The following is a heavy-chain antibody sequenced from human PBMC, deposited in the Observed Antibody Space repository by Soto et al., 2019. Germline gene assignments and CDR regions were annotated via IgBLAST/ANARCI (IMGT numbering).Heavy chain of an antibody. D-gene: IGHD3-22*01. CDR3: ARERRRDNYDTSGYRLKKRDYYGMDV. J-gene: IGHJ6*02. V-gene: IGHV4-34*01. CDR1: GGFFSGYY. CDR2: INHSGRT. Sequence: PSETLSLTCAVYGGFFSGYYWNWIRQPPGKGLEWIGEINHSGRTTYNPSLKSRITISEDTSKNQFSLKLSSVTAEDTAVYYCARERRRDNYDTSGYRLKKRDYYGMDVWGQGPTVTVYS.